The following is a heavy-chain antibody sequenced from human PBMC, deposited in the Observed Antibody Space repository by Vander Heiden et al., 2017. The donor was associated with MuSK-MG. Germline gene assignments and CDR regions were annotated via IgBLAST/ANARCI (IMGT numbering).Heavy chain of an antibody. CDR1: GGSISSGSYY. Sequence: QVQLQESGPGLVKPSQTLSLTCTVSGGSISSGSYYWSWIRQPAGKGLEWIGRIYTSGSTNYNPSLKSRVTISVDTSKNQFSLKLSSVTAADTAVYYCARGNIAVAGKPFYYYMDVWGQGTTVTVSS. J-gene: IGHJ6*03. D-gene: IGHD6-19*01. CDR2: IYTSGST. CDR3: ARGNIAVAGKPFYYYMDV. V-gene: IGHV4-61*02.